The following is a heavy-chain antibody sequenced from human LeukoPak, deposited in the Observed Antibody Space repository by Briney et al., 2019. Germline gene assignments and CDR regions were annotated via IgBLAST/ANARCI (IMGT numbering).Heavy chain of an antibody. CDR1: GGSISSYY. CDR3: ARGGVGASGRIWFDP. D-gene: IGHD1-26*01. Sequence: SETLSLTCTVSGGSISSYYWGWIRQPPGKGLEWIGSIYHSGSTDYNPSLKSRVTISVDTSKNQFSLKLSSVTAADTAVYYCARGGVGASGRIWFDPWGQGTLVTVSS. CDR2: IYHSGST. J-gene: IGHJ5*02. V-gene: IGHV4-38-2*02.